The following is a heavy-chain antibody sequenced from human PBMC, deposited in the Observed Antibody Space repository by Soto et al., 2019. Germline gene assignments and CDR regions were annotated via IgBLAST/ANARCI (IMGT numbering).Heavy chain of an antibody. CDR3: AKSPGMYYYDSSGYYHYDY. CDR2: ISGSGVST. CDR1: GFTFSSYA. J-gene: IGHJ4*02. Sequence: GGSLRLSCAASGFTFSSYAMSWVRQAPGKGLEWFSAISGSGVSTYYADSVKGRFTISRDNSKNTLYLQMNSLRAEDTAVYYCAKSPGMYYYDSSGYYHYDYWGQGTLVTVSS. D-gene: IGHD3-22*01. V-gene: IGHV3-23*01.